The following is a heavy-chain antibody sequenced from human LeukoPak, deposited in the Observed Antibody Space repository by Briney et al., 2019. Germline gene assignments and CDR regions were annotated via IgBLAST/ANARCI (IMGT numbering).Heavy chain of an antibody. Sequence: GGSLRLSCAASGFTVSTNYMSWVRQAPGKGLEWVSVIYSGGSTYYADSVKGRFTISRDNSKNTLYLQMNSLRVEDTAMYYCAKYFLSGSYYHFDSWGQGTRVTVSP. J-gene: IGHJ4*02. CDR1: GFTVSTNY. CDR2: IYSGGST. CDR3: AKYFLSGSYYHFDS. V-gene: IGHV3-66*01. D-gene: IGHD1-26*01.